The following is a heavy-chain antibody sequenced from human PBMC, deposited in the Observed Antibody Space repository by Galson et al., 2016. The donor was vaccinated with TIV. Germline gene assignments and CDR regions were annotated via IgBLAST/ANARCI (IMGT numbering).Heavy chain of an antibody. CDR1: GYSFTSFW. CDR3: ASSRPELRYFDWQRPQYFDY. J-gene: IGHJ4*02. Sequence: QSGAEVKKPGESLKISCKASGYSFTSFWIGWVRQMPGKGLEWMGVIYPGDSYTTYSPSFQGQVTISADKSSNTACLQWSSLMASDTAMYFCASSRPELRYFDWQRPQYFDYWGQGSLVTVSS. D-gene: IGHD3-9*01. V-gene: IGHV5-51*01. CDR2: IYPGDSYT.